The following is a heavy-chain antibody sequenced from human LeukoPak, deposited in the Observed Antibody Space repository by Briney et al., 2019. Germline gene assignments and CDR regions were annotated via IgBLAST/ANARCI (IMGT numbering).Heavy chain of an antibody. CDR2: IYNSGST. CDR1: GDSISIYY. Sequence: SETLSLTCSVSGDSISIYYWSWIRQPPGKGLEWIGYIYNSGSTNYNPSLKSRVTISVDTSKNQFSLNLSSVTAADTAVYYCAREGLHSAFHIWGQGTLVTVSS. CDR3: AREGLHSAFHI. J-gene: IGHJ3*02. V-gene: IGHV4-59*12.